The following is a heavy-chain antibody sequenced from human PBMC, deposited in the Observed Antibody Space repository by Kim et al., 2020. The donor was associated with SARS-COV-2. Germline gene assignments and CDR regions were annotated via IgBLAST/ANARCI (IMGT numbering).Heavy chain of an antibody. Sequence: GGSLRLSCAASGFTFSNYAMHWVRQAPGKGLEWVSSISSGGGSTYYADSVKGRFTISRDNAKHSLYLQMNSLRAEDTAVYYCARAVVAGSGFNNWF. CDR1: GFTFSNYA. D-gene: IGHD3-10*01. CDR2: ISSGGGST. CDR3: ARAVVAGSGFNNWF. V-gene: IGHV3-21*04. J-gene: IGHJ5*01.